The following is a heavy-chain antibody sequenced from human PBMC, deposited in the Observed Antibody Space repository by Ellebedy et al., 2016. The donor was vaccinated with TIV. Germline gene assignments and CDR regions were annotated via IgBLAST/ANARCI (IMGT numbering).Heavy chain of an antibody. CDR2: IWPGDSDT. V-gene: IGHV5-51*01. CDR3: ARREGHYYDSSGYYDF. Sequence: GESLKISCRGSGYNFRNYWIVWVRQMPGKGLEWMGIIWPGDSDTRYSPSFQGQVTISADKSNSTAYLQWSRLKASDTAMYYCARREGHYYDSSGYYDFWGQGTLVTVSS. J-gene: IGHJ4*02. D-gene: IGHD3-22*01. CDR1: GYNFRNYW.